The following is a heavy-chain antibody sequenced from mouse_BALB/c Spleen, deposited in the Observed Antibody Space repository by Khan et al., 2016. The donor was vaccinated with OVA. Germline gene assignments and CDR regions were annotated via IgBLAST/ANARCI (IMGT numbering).Heavy chain of an antibody. CDR3: TRSYGNYPDY. J-gene: IGHJ2*01. Sequence: QVQLQQPGAARVRPGASVKLSCKASGYTFTSYWINWVKQRPGQGLEWIGNIYPSDSYTNYNQKFKDKATLTVDKSSSTAYMQLSSPTSEDSAVYYCTRSYGNYPDYWGQGTTLTVSS. CDR1: GYTFTSYW. D-gene: IGHD2-10*02. CDR2: IYPSDSYT. V-gene: IGHV1-69*02.